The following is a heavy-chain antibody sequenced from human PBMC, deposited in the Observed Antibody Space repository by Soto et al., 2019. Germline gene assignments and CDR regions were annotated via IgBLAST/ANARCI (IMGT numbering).Heavy chain of an antibody. V-gene: IGHV4-34*01. CDR1: GGSFSGYY. Sequence: SETLSLTCAVYGGSFSGYYWTWIRQPPGKGLEWIGEINHSGSTNYTPSLKSRVTISVDTSKNQVSLKLSSVTAADTAMYYCVRALELVRAHKALDYSGQGTLVTVSS. CDR3: VRALELVRAHKALDY. D-gene: IGHD1-26*01. CDR2: INHSGST. J-gene: IGHJ4*02.